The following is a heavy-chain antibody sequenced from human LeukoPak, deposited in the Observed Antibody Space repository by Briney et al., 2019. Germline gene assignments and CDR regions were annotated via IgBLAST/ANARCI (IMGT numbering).Heavy chain of an antibody. J-gene: IGHJ6*03. CDR3: ARISRPADRTVGPYYMNV. V-gene: IGHV4-39*01. CDR1: GGSISSGSYY. Sequence: PSETLSLTCTVSGGSISSGSYYCGWIRQPPGKGLEWIASISYSGTTYYNPSLKSRVTISVDTSKNQFSLKLTSVTAADTAVYYCARISRPADRTVGPYYMNVWGKGATVTVSS. D-gene: IGHD1-26*01. CDR2: ISYSGTT.